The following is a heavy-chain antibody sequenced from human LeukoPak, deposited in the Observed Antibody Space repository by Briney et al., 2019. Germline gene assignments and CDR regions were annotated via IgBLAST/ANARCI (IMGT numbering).Heavy chain of an antibody. J-gene: IGHJ4*02. CDR2: IHYEGTNE. D-gene: IGHD3-10*01. V-gene: IGHV3-30*02. CDR3: AKDYYGSGSIIDD. Sequence: GGSLRLSCAASGFEFSSYGMHWVRQAPGKGLEWVAFIHYEGTNEYYAGSVKGRFTISRDNSKNTLYVQMNSLRTEDTALYYCAKDYYGSGSIIDDWGQGTLVTVSS. CDR1: GFEFSSYG.